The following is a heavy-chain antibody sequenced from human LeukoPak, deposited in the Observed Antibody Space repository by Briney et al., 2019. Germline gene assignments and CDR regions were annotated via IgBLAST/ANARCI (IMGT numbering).Heavy chain of an antibody. CDR2: IYYSGST. Sequence: SETLSLTCTVSGGSISSYYWSWIRQPPGKGLEWIGYIYYSGSTNYNPSLKSRVTMSVDASKNQFSLKLSSVTAADTAVYYCARDGYYYDSSPYSIFDYWGQGTLVTVSS. CDR3: ARDGYYYDSSPYSIFDY. V-gene: IGHV4-59*12. J-gene: IGHJ4*02. CDR1: GGSISSYY. D-gene: IGHD3-22*01.